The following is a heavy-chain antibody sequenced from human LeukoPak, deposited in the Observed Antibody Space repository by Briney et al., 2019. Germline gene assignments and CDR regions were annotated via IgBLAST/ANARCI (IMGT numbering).Heavy chain of an antibody. CDR2: INHSGST. CDR1: GGSFSGYY. V-gene: IGHV4-34*01. D-gene: IGHD3-3*02. CDR3: ARGAHSHYFDY. J-gene: IGHJ4*02. Sequence: SETLSLTCAVYGGSFSGYYWSWIRQPPGKGLEWIGEINHSGSTNYYPSLKSRVTISVDTSKNQFSLKLSSVTAADTAVYYCARGAHSHYFDYWGQGALVTVSS.